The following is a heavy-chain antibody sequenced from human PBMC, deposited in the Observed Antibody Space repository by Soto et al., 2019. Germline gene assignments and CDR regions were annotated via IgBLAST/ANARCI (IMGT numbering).Heavy chain of an antibody. D-gene: IGHD6-6*01. J-gene: IGHJ6*03. CDR3: ASIAARPKAYYYYMDV. CDR2: IIPILGIA. CDR1: GGTFSSYT. Sequence: QVQLVQSGAEVKKPGSSVKVSCKASGGTFSSYTISWVRQAPGQGLDWMGRIIPILGIANYAQKVQGRVTITADKSTSTAYMELSSLRSEDTAVYYCASIAARPKAYYYYMDVWGKGTTVTVSS. V-gene: IGHV1-69*02.